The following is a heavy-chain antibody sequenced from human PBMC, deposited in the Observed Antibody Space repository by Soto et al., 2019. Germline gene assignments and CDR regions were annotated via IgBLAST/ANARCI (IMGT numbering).Heavy chain of an antibody. D-gene: IGHD2-2*01. CDR1: GFTFSSYG. Sequence: GGSLRLSCAASGFTFSSYGMHWVRQAPGKGLEWVAVIWYDGSNKYYADSVKGRFTISRDNSKITLYLQMNSLRAEDTAVYYCARGGIVVVPAAYFDYWGQGTLVTVSS. CDR3: ARGGIVVVPAAYFDY. J-gene: IGHJ4*02. V-gene: IGHV3-33*01. CDR2: IWYDGSNK.